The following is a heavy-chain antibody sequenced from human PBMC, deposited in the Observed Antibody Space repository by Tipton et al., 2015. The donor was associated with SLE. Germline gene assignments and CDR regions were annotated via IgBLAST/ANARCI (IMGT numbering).Heavy chain of an antibody. CDR2: INHSRST. CDR1: GGSFSGYY. Sequence: TLSLTCAVYGGSFSGYYWSWIRQPPGKGLEWIGEINHSRSTNYNPSLKSRVTISVDTSKNQFSLKLSSVTAADTAVYYCARDRTMVRGVLDYWGQGTLVTVSS. D-gene: IGHD3-10*01. J-gene: IGHJ4*02. V-gene: IGHV4-34*01. CDR3: ARDRTMVRGVLDY.